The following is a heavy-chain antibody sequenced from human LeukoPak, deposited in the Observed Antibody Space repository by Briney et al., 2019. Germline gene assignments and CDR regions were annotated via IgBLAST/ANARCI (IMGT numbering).Heavy chain of an antibody. J-gene: IGHJ3*01. D-gene: IGHD6-19*01. CDR3: AGGGWSFDAFDF. CDR1: GGSISTYY. Sequence: SETLSLTCTVSGGSISTYYWSWIRQSPGKGLEWIGYIHYSGSTNYSPSLKCRVTMSVDTSKNRFYLRLSSLTAADTAVYFCAGGGWSFDAFDFWGQGTMVTVSS. V-gene: IGHV4-59*08. CDR2: IHYSGST.